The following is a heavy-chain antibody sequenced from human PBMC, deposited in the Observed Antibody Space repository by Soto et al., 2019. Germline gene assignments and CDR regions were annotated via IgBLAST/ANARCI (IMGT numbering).Heavy chain of an antibody. CDR3: ARDHGITGTPAFDI. D-gene: IGHD1-20*01. V-gene: IGHV1-2*02. Sequence: QVQLVQSGAEVKKPGASVKVSCKASGYTFTGYYMHWVRQAPGQGLEWMGWINPNSGGTNYAQKCQGRVTMTRDTSISTAYMELSRLRSDETAVYYCARDHGITGTPAFDIWGQGTMVTVSS. CDR2: INPNSGGT. CDR1: GYTFTGYY. J-gene: IGHJ3*02.